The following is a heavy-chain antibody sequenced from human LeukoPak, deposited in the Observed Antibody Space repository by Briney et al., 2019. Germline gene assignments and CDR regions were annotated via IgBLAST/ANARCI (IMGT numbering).Heavy chain of an antibody. J-gene: IGHJ6*03. CDR1: GFTFSSYA. V-gene: IGHV3-30*04. Sequence: GGSLRLSCAASGFTFSSYAMHWVRQAPGKGLEWVAVISYDGSNKYYADSVKGRFTISRDNSKNTLYLQMNSLRAEDTAVYYCAKDLYDFLRGYYYMDVWGKGTTVTVSS. CDR3: AKDLYDFLRGYYYMDV. CDR2: ISYDGSNK. D-gene: IGHD3/OR15-3a*01.